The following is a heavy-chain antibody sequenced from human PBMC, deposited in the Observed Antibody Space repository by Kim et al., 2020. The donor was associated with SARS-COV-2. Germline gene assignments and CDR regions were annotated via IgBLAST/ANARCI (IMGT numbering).Heavy chain of an antibody. Sequence: GGSLRLSCAASGFTFSSYDMHWVRQATGKGLEWVSAIGTAGDTYYPGSVKGRFTISRENAKNSLYLQMNSLRAGDTAVYYCARGGGSGSYYNGAFDIWGQGTMVTVST. CDR3: ARGGGSGSYYNGAFDI. CDR2: IGTAGDT. CDR1: GFTFSSYD. J-gene: IGHJ3*02. D-gene: IGHD3-10*01. V-gene: IGHV3-13*01.